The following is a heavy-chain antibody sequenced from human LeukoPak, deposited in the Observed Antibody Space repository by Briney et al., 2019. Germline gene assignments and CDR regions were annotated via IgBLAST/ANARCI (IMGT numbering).Heavy chain of an antibody. CDR2: IYPGDSDT. D-gene: IGHD3-22*01. J-gene: IGHJ4*02. V-gene: IGHV5-51*01. Sequence: GESLKISFKGSGYSFTSYWIGWVRQMPGKGLEWMGIIYPGDSDTRYSPSFQGQVTISADKSISTAYLQWSSLKASDAAMYYCATLGDSSGYPGYYFDYWGQGTLVTVSS. CDR3: ATLGDSSGYPGYYFDY. CDR1: GYSFTSYW.